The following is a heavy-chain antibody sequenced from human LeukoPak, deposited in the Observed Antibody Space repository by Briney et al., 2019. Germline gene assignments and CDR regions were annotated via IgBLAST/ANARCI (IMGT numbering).Heavy chain of an antibody. CDR1: GFTLSSYA. CDR2: VSQDGSLQ. J-gene: IGHJ4*02. Sequence: GGSLRLSCAASGFTLSSYAIHWVRQIPGKGLEWVAVVSQDGSLQYFADAVRGRFTMSRDNSKNTLFLQMNRLRSEDAAVYYCTKSTPQWLGPDSDQWGRGTLVTVSS. V-gene: IGHV3-30*04. CDR3: TKSTPQWLGPDSDQ. D-gene: IGHD6-19*01.